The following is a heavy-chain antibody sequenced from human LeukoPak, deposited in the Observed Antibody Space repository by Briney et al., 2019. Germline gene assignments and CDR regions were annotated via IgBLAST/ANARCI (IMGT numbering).Heavy chain of an antibody. CDR1: GYSFDNYW. D-gene: IGHD3-10*01. V-gene: IGHV5-51*01. J-gene: IGHJ4*02. CDR3: ARHTSALSHDF. CDR2: IYPADSDT. Sequence: GESLKISCQGSGYSFDNYWIAWVRQMPGKGLELMGVIYPADSDTKYSPSLHGQVTISADKSINTAYMQWSSLKASDTAIYYCARHTSALSHDFWGQGTLVTVSS.